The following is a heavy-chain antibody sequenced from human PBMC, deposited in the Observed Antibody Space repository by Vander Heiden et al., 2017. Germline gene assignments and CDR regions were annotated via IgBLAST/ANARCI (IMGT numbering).Heavy chain of an antibody. Sequence: EVQLVESGGGMVKPGGSLRLSWAASGTTFSSYSITWVRLAPGKGLDWVSSISSSSSYIYYADSVKGRFTISRDNAKNSLYLQMNSLRAEDTAVYYCARGGGAVENDAFDIWGQGTMVTVSS. V-gene: IGHV3-21*01. D-gene: IGHD3-10*01. CDR2: ISSSSSYI. CDR1: GTTFSSYS. J-gene: IGHJ3*02. CDR3: ARGGGAVENDAFDI.